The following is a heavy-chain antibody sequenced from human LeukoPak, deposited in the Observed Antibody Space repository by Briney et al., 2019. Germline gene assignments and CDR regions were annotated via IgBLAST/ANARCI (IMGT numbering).Heavy chain of an antibody. D-gene: IGHD5-12*01. CDR2: INPEKRDT. J-gene: IGHJ4*02. Sequence: WASVKVSCKASGYTFTGHAIHWVRQAPGQGLEWMGWINPEKRDTGYAHKFQGRVTMTSDTSISTAYMELSSLRSDDTAVYYCAKKVRGPSHPLDFWGQGTLVTVSS. CDR3: AKKVRGPSHPLDF. V-gene: IGHV1-2*02. CDR1: GYTFTGHA.